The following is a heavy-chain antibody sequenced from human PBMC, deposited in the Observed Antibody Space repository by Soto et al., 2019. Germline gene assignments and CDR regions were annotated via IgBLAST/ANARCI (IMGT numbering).Heavy chain of an antibody. CDR2: IWDDGSNK. V-gene: IGHV3-33*01. J-gene: IGHJ6*02. CDR3: ARDRIYGSGTYYYGMDV. CDR1: GFTFSSYG. Sequence: QVQLVESGGGVVQPGRSLRLSCAASGFTFSSYGMHWVRQAPGKGLEWVAVIWDDGSNKYYADSVKGRFTISRDNSTNTLYLQMNSLRAEDTAVYYCARDRIYGSGTYYYGMDVWGQGTTVPVSS. D-gene: IGHD3-10*01.